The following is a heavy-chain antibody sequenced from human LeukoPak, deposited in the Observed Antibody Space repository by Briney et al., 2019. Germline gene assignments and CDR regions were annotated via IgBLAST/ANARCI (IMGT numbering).Heavy chain of an antibody. CDR3: ARVGLLRGVDWFDP. D-gene: IGHD3-10*01. V-gene: IGHV5-51*01. CDR1: GYRFTSRW. J-gene: IGHJ5*02. Sequence: TGESLKNSCKGSGYRFTSRWIGWVRQVPGKGLEWMGIINPGDSDTRYSPSFQGQVTISVDKSISTAYLQWSSLKASDTAIYYCARVGLLRGVDWFDPWGQGTLVTVSS. CDR2: INPGDSDT.